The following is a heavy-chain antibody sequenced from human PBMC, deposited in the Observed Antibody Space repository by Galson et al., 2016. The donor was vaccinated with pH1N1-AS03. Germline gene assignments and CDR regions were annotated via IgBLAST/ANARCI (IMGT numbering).Heavy chain of an antibody. V-gene: IGHV1-3*01. J-gene: IGHJ6*02. Sequence: SVKVSCKASGYTFISYVMHWVRQAPGQRLEWMGWINAGIGNTTYSQSFQGRVTITRDTSASKAYMELSSLRSEDTAVYYCARGRGSYGMDVWGQGTTVTVSS. D-gene: IGHD1-26*01. CDR3: ARGRGSYGMDV. CDR1: GYTFISYV. CDR2: INAGIGNT.